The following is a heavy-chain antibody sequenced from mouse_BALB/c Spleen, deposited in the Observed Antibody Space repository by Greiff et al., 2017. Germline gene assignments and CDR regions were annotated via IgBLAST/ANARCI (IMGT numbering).Heavy chain of an antibody. Sequence: DVMLVESGGGLVKPGGSLKLSCAASGFAFSSYDMSWVRQTPEKRLEWVAYISSGGGSTYYPDTVKGRFTISRDNAKNTLYLQMSSLKSEDTAMYYCARLKGYGSSYDAMDYWGQGTSVTVSS. CDR3: ARLKGYGSSYDAMDY. J-gene: IGHJ4*01. CDR1: GFAFSSYD. V-gene: IGHV5-12-1*01. CDR2: ISSGGGST. D-gene: IGHD1-1*01.